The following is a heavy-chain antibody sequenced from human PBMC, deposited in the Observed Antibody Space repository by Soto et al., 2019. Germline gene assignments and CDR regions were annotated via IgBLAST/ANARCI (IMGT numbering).Heavy chain of an antibody. CDR3: ARASYSSSLSFDY. V-gene: IGHV3-30*03. J-gene: IGHJ4*02. Sequence: GGSLRLSCAASGFTFSSYGMHWVRQAPGKGLEWVAVISYDGSNKYYANSVKGRFTISRDNAKNSLYLQMNSLRAEDTAVYYCARASYSSSLSFDYWGQGTLVTVSS. D-gene: IGHD6-13*01. CDR2: ISYDGSNK. CDR1: GFTFSSYG.